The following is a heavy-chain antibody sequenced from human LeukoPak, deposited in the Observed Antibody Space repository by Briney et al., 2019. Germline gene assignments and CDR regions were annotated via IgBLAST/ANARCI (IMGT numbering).Heavy chain of an antibody. V-gene: IGHV3-23*01. J-gene: IGHJ4*02. CDR2: ISGSGGST. CDR3: AKEIGSSSWDSIFDY. D-gene: IGHD6-13*01. Sequence: GGALRLSCTTSGFTFGDYAMSWVRQAPGKGLEWVSAISGSGGSTYYADSVKGRFTISRDNSKNTLYLQMNSLRAEDTAVYYCAKEIGSSSWDSIFDYWGQGALVTVSS. CDR1: GFTFGDYA.